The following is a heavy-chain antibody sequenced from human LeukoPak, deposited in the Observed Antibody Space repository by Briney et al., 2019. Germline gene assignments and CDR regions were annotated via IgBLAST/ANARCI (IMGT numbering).Heavy chain of an antibody. CDR3: ARERGTMVRGVIIWEQFDY. J-gene: IGHJ4*02. CDR2: INPSGGST. D-gene: IGHD3-10*01. CDR1: GYTFTSYY. Sequence: GASVKVSCKASGYTFTSYYMHWVRQAPGQGLEWMGIINPSGGSTSYAQKFQGRVTMTRDTSTSTVYMELSSLRSEDTAVYYCARERGTMVRGVIIWEQFDYWGQGTLVTVSS. V-gene: IGHV1-46*01.